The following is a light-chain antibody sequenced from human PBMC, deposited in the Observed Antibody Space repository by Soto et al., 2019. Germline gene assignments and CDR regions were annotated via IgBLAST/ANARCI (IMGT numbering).Light chain of an antibody. J-gene: IGKJ2*01. Sequence: DIQMTQSLSSLSASVGDTVTITCRASQSISNSLSWYQQKPGKAPKFLIYVASTLQRGVPSRFSGRGSGTDFTLTISSLQPEDVATYYCQQTFRPPYTFGQGTKLEIK. V-gene: IGKV1-39*01. CDR1: QSISNS. CDR3: QQTFRPPYT. CDR2: VAS.